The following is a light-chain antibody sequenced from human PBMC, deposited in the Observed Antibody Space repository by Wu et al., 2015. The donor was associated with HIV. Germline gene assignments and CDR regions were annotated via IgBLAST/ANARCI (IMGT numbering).Light chain of an antibody. CDR1: QSVSDSY. CDR3: QQYGSSPYT. Sequence: EIVLTQSPVTLSLSPGERATLSCRASQSVSDSYLAWYQQKPGQAPSLLIYGASSRATGIPDRFSGSGSGTDFTLTISRLEPEDFAVYYCQQYGSSPYTFGQGTKLEIK. J-gene: IGKJ2*01. V-gene: IGKV3-20*01. CDR2: GAS.